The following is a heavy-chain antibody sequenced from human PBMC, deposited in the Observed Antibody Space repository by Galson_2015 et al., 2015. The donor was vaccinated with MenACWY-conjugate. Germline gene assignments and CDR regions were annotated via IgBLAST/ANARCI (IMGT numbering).Heavy chain of an antibody. J-gene: IGHJ4*01. CDR3: ARGGN. CDR1: GFRFSSQW. D-gene: IGHD3-16*01. V-gene: IGHV3-7*03. Sequence: SLRLSCAASGFRFSSQWLSWVRQAPGKGPECVASITEDGSDKSYMDSVKGRFTIPRDNAQNSLSLQMNSLSVEDTAVYYCARGGNWGHGTLVTVSS. CDR2: ITEDGSDK.